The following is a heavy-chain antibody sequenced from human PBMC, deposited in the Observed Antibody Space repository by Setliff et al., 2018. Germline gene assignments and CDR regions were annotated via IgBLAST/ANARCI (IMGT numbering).Heavy chain of an antibody. CDR2: ISGSGGST. V-gene: IGHV3-23*01. Sequence: GGSLRLSCAASGFTFSSYAMSWVRQAPGKGLEWVSAISGSGGSTYYADSVKGRFTISRDNSKNTLYLQMNSLRAEDTAVYYCAKGGAYYYDSSGYYDWGQGTLVTVSS. CDR3: AKGGAYYYDSSGYYD. D-gene: IGHD3-22*01. J-gene: IGHJ4*02. CDR1: GFTFSSYA.